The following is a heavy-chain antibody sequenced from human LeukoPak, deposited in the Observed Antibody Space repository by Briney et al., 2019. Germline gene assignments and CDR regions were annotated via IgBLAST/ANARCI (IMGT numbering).Heavy chain of an antibody. J-gene: IGHJ6*02. CDR2: ISGSGGST. CDR3: AKGDYYESGSFFKNGTDV. Sequence: GGSLRLSCAASGFTFSSYAMSWVLQAPGKGLEWVSAISGSGGSTYYADSVKGRFTISRDNSKNTLYLQVTSLRAEDTAVYYCAKGDYYESGSFFKNGTDVWGQGTTVTVSS. CDR1: GFTFSSYA. D-gene: IGHD3-10*01. V-gene: IGHV3-23*01.